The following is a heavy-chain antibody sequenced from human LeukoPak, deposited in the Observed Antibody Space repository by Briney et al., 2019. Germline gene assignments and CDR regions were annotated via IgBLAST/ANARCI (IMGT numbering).Heavy chain of an antibody. V-gene: IGHV3-7*01. Sequence: TGGSLRLSCAASGFTFSSYWMSWVRQAPGKGLEWVANIKQDGSGKYYVDSVKGRFTISRDNAKNSLYLQMNSLRAEDTGVYCCAKGWLRGYWGQGTLVTVAS. J-gene: IGHJ4*02. D-gene: IGHD5-12*01. CDR1: GFTFSSYW. CDR2: IKQDGSGK. CDR3: AKGWLRGY.